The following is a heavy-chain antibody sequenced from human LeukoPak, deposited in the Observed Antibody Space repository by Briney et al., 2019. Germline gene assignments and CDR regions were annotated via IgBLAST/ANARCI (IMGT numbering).Heavy chain of an antibody. J-gene: IGHJ4*02. CDR3: ARTKQPGILDY. D-gene: IGHD2-15*01. CDR1: GGTFSSYA. V-gene: IGHV1-69*06. Sequence: ASVKVSCKASGGTFSSYAISWVRQAPGQGLEWMGGIIPIFGTANYAQKFQGRVTITADKSTSTAYMELSSLRSEDTAVYYCARTKQPGILDYWGQGTLVTVSS. CDR2: IIPIFGTA.